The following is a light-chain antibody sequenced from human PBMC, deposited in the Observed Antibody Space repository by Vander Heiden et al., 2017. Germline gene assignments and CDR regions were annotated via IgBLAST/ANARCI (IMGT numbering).Light chain of an antibody. J-gene: IGKJ4*01. CDR2: DAS. CDR3: QQRSNWLT. V-gene: IGKV3-11*01. CDR1: QSVRSY. Sequence: DIVFTHSPATLSLSPGERATLSCRASQSVRSYLAWYQQKPGQAPRLLIYDASNRATGIPARFSGSGSGTDFTLTISSLEPEDFAVYYCQQRSNWLTFGGGTKVEIK.